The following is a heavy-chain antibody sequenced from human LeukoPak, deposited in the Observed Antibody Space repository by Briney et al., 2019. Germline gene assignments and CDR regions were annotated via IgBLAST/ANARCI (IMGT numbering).Heavy chain of an antibody. D-gene: IGHD6-19*01. CDR2: ISYDGSNK. J-gene: IGHJ4*02. Sequence: PGGSLRLSCAASGFTFSSYAMHWVRQAPGKGLEWVAVISYDGSNKYYADSVKGRFTISRDNSKNTLYLQMSSLRAEDTAVYYCARDQGIAVAVVTGPDYWGQGTLVTVSS. CDR1: GFTFSSYA. V-gene: IGHV3-30-3*01. CDR3: ARDQGIAVAVVTGPDY.